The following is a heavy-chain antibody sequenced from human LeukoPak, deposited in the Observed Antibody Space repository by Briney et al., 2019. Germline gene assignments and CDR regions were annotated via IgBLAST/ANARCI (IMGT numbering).Heavy chain of an antibody. J-gene: IGHJ5*02. CDR2: IYYSGST. CDR1: GGSISSYY. D-gene: IGHD3-10*01. V-gene: IGHV4-59*01. Sequence: SETLSLTCTVSGGSISSYYWSWIRQPPGKGLEWIGYIYYSGSTNYNPSLKSRVTISVDTSKNQFSLKLSSVTAADTAVYYFARGGYYGSGSYYSTNNWFDPWGQGTLVTVSS. CDR3: ARGGYYGSGSYYSTNNWFDP.